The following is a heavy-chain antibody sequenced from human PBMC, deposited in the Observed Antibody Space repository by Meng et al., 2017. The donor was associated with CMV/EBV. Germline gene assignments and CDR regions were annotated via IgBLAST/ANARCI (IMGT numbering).Heavy chain of an antibody. D-gene: IGHD6-13*01. Sequence: GGSLRLSCAASGFTFSSYSMNWVRQAPGKGLEWVSSISSSSSYIYYADSVKGRFTICRDNAKNSLYLQMNSLRAEDTAVYYCARVYIAAAGVSDYWGQGTLVTVSS. J-gene: IGHJ4*02. CDR2: ISSSSSYI. CDR3: ARVYIAAAGVSDY. V-gene: IGHV3-21*01. CDR1: GFTFSSYS.